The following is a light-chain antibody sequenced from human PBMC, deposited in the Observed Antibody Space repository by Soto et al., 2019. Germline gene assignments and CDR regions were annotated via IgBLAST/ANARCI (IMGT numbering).Light chain of an antibody. J-gene: IGKJ4*01. CDR1: QGITSY. Sequence: IQVTQSPSSLSASVGDRVTITCRASQGITSYLAWYQQKPGKAPKLLIYAASALQTGVSSRFSGSGYGTDFALTISNLQPEDFATYFCQQLYSYPLTFGGGTK. CDR2: AAS. CDR3: QQLYSYPLT. V-gene: IGKV1-9*01.